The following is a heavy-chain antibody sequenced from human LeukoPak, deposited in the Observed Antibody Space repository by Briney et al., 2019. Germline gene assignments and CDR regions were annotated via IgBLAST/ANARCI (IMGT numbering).Heavy chain of an antibody. V-gene: IGHV4-59*01. D-gene: IGHD4-17*01. CDR2: IYYSGST. Sequence: SETLSLTCTVSGGSISSYYWSWIRQPPGKGLEWIGYIYYSGSTNYNPSLKSRVTISVDTSKNQFSLKLSSVTAADTAVYYCARVHRGYGDCVGLDYWGQGTLVTVSS. J-gene: IGHJ4*02. CDR1: GGSISSYY. CDR3: ARVHRGYGDCVGLDY.